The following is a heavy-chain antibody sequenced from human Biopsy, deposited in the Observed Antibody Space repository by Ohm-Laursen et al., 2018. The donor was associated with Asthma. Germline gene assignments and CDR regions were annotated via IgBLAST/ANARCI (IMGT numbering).Heavy chain of an antibody. V-gene: IGHV3-66*04. D-gene: IGHD6-13*01. CDR3: SRQPIAEPGTTFYYYYGMDV. CDR2: IYSGGST. J-gene: IGHJ6*02. Sequence: SLRLSCAATGFTVTTHYMSWVRQAPGKGLEWVSVIYSGGSTYYADSVKGRFTISRDSSKNTLFLQMESLRAEDQAVYYCSRQPIAEPGTTFYYYYGMDVWGQGTTVTVSS. CDR1: GFTVTTHY.